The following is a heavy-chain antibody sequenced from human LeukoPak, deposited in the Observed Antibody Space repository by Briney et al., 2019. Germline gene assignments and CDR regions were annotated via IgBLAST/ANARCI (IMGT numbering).Heavy chain of an antibody. CDR3: ARQKCTSASCLTKNALDI. CDR1: GSISGYY. CDR2: IYTSGST. J-gene: IGHJ3*02. V-gene: IGHV4-4*09. D-gene: IGHD2-2*01. Sequence: SETLSLTCTVSGSISGYYWSWIRQPPGKGLEWIGYIYTSGSTNYNPSLESRVTISVDTSKNQFSLDLSSVTAADTAVYYCARQKCTSASCLTKNALDIWGQGTMVTVSS.